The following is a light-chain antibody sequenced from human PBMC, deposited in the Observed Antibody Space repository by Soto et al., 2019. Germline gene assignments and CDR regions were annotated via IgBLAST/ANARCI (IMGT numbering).Light chain of an antibody. J-gene: IGKJ1*01. CDR3: QQYGHSPRT. CDR1: QSVADNY. CDR2: AAS. V-gene: IGKV3-20*01. Sequence: EIVLTQSPGTLYLSPGERATLSCKASQSVADNYLAWYQQKPGQAPRLLIYAASRRAIGIPDTFSGSGSGTDFTLTITRLEPEDFALYYCQQYGHSPRTFGQGTKV.